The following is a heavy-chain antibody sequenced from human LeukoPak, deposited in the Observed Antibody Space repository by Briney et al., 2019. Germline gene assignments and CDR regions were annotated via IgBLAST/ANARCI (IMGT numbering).Heavy chain of an antibody. V-gene: IGHV3-13*01. J-gene: IGHJ4*02. CDR1: GFTLSSYD. CDR3: ARGSGYSGYEDFDY. Sequence: GGSLRLSCAASGFTLSSYDMHWVRQATGKGLEWVSAIGTAGDTYYPGSVKGRFTISRENAKNSLYLQMNSLRAGDTAVYYCARGSGYSGYEDFDYWGQGTLVTVSS. D-gene: IGHD5-12*01. CDR2: IGTAGDT.